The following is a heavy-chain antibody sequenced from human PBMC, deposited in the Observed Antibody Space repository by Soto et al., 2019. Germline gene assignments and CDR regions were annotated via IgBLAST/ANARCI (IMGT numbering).Heavy chain of an antibody. J-gene: IGHJ6*02. CDR3: ARRGNGMDV. CDR2: IWYDGSNK. CDR1: GFTFSSYG. V-gene: IGHV3-33*01. Sequence: VQLVESGGGLVQPRGSLRLSCAASGFTFSSYGMHWVRQAPGKGLEWVAVIWYDGSNKYYADSVKGRFTISRDNSKNTLYLQMNSLRAEDTAVYYCARRGNGMDVWGQGTTVTVSS.